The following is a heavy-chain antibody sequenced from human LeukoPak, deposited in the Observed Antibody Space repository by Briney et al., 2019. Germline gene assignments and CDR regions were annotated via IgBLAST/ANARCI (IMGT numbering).Heavy chain of an antibody. Sequence: SETLSLTCTVSGGSIGSSSYYWGWIRQPPGQGLEWIGTIYYSGSTYYNPSLKSRVTISVDTSKNQFSLKLSSVTAADTAVYYCARDSSVSFDYWGQGTLVTVSS. CDR3: ARDSSVSFDY. J-gene: IGHJ4*02. V-gene: IGHV4-39*07. CDR2: IYYSGST. D-gene: IGHD3-22*01. CDR1: GGSIGSSSYY.